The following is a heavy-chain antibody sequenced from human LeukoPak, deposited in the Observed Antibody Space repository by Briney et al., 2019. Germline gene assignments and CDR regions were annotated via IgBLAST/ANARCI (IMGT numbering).Heavy chain of an antibody. J-gene: IGHJ5*02. CDR3: ARALSVDTAMVT. D-gene: IGHD5-18*01. V-gene: IGHV3-64*01. CDR1: GFTFSSYA. CDR2: ISSNGGST. Sequence: GGSLRLSCAASGFTFSSYAMHWVRQAPGKGLEYVSAISSNGGSTYYANSVKGRFTISRDNSKNTLYLQMGSLRAEDMAVYYCARALSVDTAMVTWGQGTLVTVSS.